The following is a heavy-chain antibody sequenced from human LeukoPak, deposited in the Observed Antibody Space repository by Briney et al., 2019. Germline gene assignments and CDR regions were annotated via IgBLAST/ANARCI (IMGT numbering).Heavy chain of an antibody. CDR2: ISGSGGST. J-gene: IGHJ4*02. D-gene: IGHD3-10*01. CDR1: GFTFSSYG. Sequence: GGSLRLSCAASGFTFSSYGMHWVRQAPGKGLEWVSAISGSGGSTYYADSVKGRFTISRDNSKNTLYLQMNSLRAEDTAVYYCAKARVVRGPLPLDYWGQGTLVTVSS. V-gene: IGHV3-23*01. CDR3: AKARVVRGPLPLDY.